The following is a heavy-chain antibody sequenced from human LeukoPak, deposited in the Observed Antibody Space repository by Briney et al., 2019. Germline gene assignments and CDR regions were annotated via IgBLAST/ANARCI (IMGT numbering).Heavy chain of an antibody. Sequence: GESLKISCKGSGYSFTSYWIGWVRQMPGKGLEWMGIIYPGDSDTRYSPSFQGQVTISADKSISTAYLQWSSLKASDTAMYYCARQSDDYSNPYYFDYWGQGTLVTFSS. CDR2: IYPGDSDT. CDR1: GYSFTSYW. V-gene: IGHV5-51*01. D-gene: IGHD4-11*01. J-gene: IGHJ4*02. CDR3: ARQSDDYSNPYYFDY.